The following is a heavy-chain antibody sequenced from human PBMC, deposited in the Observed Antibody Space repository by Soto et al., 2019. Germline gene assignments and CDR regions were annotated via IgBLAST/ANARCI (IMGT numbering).Heavy chain of an antibody. J-gene: IGHJ4*02. CDR1: AYTFTSYD. Sequence: ASVKVSCKASAYTFTSYDINWVRQAPGQGLEWVGWMKPNSGNTGYAQKFQGRVAMTRDTSINTAYMELSSLRSEDTAVYYCARGSGYYYHSPDYWGQGTLVTVSS. D-gene: IGHD3-22*01. CDR2: MKPNSGNT. V-gene: IGHV1-8*01. CDR3: ARGSGYYYHSPDY.